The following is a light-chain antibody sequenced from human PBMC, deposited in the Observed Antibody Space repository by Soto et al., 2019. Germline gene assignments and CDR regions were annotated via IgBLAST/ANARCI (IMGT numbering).Light chain of an antibody. CDR3: SSYTSSSKGV. CDR2: DVS. CDR1: SSDVGGYNY. V-gene: IGLV2-14*01. Sequence: QSALAQPASVSGSPGQSITISCTGTSSDVGGYNYVSWYQQHPGKAPKLMIYDVSNRPSGVSNRFSGSKSGNTASLTISGLQAEDEADYYCSSYTSSSKGVFGTGTQGHRP. J-gene: IGLJ1*01.